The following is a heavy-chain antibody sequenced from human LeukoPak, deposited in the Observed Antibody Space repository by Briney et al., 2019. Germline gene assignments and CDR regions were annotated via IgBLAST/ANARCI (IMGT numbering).Heavy chain of an antibody. CDR2: IGKAGDT. CDR3: ARGSVGFDP. CDR1: GLIFSTYD. J-gene: IGHJ5*02. V-gene: IGHV3-13*01. Sequence: GGSLRLSCAASGLIFSTYDMHWVRQASGKGLEWVSGIGKAGDTYYAGSVKGRFIISRENAKNSLYLQMNSLRVGDTAVYYCARGSVGFDPWGQGTLVTVSS. D-gene: IGHD2-15*01.